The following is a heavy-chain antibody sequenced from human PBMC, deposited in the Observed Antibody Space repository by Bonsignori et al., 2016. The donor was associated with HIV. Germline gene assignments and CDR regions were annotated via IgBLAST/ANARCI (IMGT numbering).Heavy chain of an antibody. CDR2: IHYRGST. V-gene: IGHV4-39*07. CDR1: GGSISSSDYY. CDR3: ARGWYIDY. Sequence: QLQLQESGPGLVKPSETLSLTCTVSGGSISSSDYYWGWIRQSPGNGLEWIGSIHYRGSTYYNSSLKSRVTISVDTSKNQFSLKLSSVTAADTAMYYCARGWYIDYWGQGTLVAVSS. J-gene: IGHJ4*02. D-gene: IGHD2-8*02.